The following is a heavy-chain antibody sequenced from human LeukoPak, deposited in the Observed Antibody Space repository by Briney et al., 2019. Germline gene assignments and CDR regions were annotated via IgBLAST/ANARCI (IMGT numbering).Heavy chain of an antibody. CDR3: AKDRGIRGVTYYFDY. CDR1: GFTFSSYA. V-gene: IGHV3-23*01. Sequence: GGSLRLSCAASGFTFSSYAMSWVRQAPGKGLEWVSAISGSGGSTYYADSVKGRFTISGDNSKNTLYLQMNSLRAEDTAVYYCAKDRGIRGVTYYFDYWGQGTLVTVSS. CDR2: ISGSGGST. D-gene: IGHD3-10*01. J-gene: IGHJ4*02.